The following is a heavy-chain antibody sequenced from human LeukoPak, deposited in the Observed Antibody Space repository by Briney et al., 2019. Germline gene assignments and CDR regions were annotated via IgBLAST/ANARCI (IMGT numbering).Heavy chain of an antibody. CDR1: GGTFSSYA. D-gene: IGHD3-10*01. CDR3: ATTSWGSRGTFDI. Sequence: GASVKVSCKASGGTFSSYAISWVRQAPGQGLEWMGWMNPNSGNTGYAQKFQGRVTITRNTSISTAYMELSSLRSEDTAVYYCATTSWGSRGTFDIWGQGTMVTVSS. V-gene: IGHV1-8*03. CDR2: MNPNSGNT. J-gene: IGHJ3*02.